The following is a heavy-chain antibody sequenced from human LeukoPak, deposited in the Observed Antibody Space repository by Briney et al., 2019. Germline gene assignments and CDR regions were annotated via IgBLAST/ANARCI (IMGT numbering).Heavy chain of an antibody. CDR3: ARTTGIAVAGSPSDAFDI. CDR1: GGSISSYY. V-gene: IGHV4-59*01. Sequence: PSETLSLTCTVSGGSISSYYWSWIRQPPRKGLEWIGYIYYSGSTNYNPSLKSRVTISVDTSKNQFSLKLSSVTAADTAVYYCARTTGIAVAGSPSDAFDIWGQGTMVTVSS. J-gene: IGHJ3*02. CDR2: IYYSGST. D-gene: IGHD6-19*01.